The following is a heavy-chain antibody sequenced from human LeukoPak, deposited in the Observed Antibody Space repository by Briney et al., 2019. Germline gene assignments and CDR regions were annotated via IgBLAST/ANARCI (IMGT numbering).Heavy chain of an antibody. V-gene: IGHV3-15*01. CDR3: TTAPFLAYCGGDCYSEDY. CDR1: GFTFSNAW. D-gene: IGHD2-21*02. Sequence: GGSLRLSCAASGFTFSNAWMSWVRQAPGKGLEWVGRIKSKTDGGTTDYAAPVKGRFTISRDDSENTLYLQMNSLKTEDTAVYYCTTAPFLAYCGGDCYSEDYWGQGTLVTVSS. J-gene: IGHJ4*02. CDR2: IKSKTDGGTT.